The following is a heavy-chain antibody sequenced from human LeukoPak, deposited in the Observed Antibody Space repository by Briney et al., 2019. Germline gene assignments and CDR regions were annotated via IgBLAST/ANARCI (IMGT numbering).Heavy chain of an antibody. J-gene: IGHJ6*03. CDR2: ISSSGSTI. D-gene: IGHD3-10*01. CDR1: GFTFSSYE. CDR3: ARDQRHYYGSERDYYYYYMDV. V-gene: IGHV3-48*03. Sequence: LPGWSLRLSCAASGFTFSSYEMNWVRQAPGKGLEWVSYISSSGSTIYYADSVKGRFTISRDNAKNSLYLQMNSLRAEDTAVYYCARDQRHYYGSERDYYYYYMDVWGKGTTVTVSS.